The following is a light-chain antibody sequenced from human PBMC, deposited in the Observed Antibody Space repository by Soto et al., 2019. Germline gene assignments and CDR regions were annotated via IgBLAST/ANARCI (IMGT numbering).Light chain of an antibody. V-gene: IGKV1-8*01. CDR2: AAS. CDR1: QCISSY. Sequence: ASTGDRVTITCRASQCISSYLAWYQQKPGKAPKLLIYAASTLQSGVPSRFSGSGSGTDFTPTISCLQSEDFATYYCQQYYSYPRTFGQGTKVDIK. CDR3: QQYYSYPRT. J-gene: IGKJ1*01.